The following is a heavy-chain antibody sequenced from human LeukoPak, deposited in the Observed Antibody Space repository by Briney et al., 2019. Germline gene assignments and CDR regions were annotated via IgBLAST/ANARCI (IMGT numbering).Heavy chain of an antibody. D-gene: IGHD6-19*01. CDR2: IYYSGST. Sequence: SETLSLTCTVSGGSISSGGYYWSWIRQQPGKGLEWIGYIYYSGSTYYNPSLKSRVTISVDTSKNQFSLKLSSVTAADTAVYYCARGYSSGWYQNWFDPWGQGTLVTVPS. V-gene: IGHV4-31*03. J-gene: IGHJ5*02. CDR3: ARGYSSGWYQNWFDP. CDR1: GGSISSGGYY.